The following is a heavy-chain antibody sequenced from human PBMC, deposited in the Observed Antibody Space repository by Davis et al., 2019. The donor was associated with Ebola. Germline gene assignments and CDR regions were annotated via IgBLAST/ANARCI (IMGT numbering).Heavy chain of an antibody. CDR1: GGSFRGYF. V-gene: IGHV4-34*01. Sequence: PSETLSLTCAVYGGSFRGYFWSWIRQPPGKGLEWIGEISHGGTTSHNPSLKSRVTISVDTSNNQFSLQLNSVTPEDTAVYYCARFDWGSRTPDCWGQGTLVTVSS. CDR3: ARFDWGSRTPDC. J-gene: IGHJ4*02. D-gene: IGHD7-27*01. CDR2: ISHGGTT.